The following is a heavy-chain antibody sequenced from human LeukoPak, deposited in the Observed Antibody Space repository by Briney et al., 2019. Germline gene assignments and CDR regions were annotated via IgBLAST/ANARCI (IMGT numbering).Heavy chain of an antibody. D-gene: IGHD3-9*01. CDR2: ISSSGSTI. J-gene: IGHJ6*03. CDR3: ARDTHFYDILTGSIRNSYYYMDV. Sequence: PGGSLRLSCAASGFTFSDYYMSWIRQAPGKGLEWVSYISSSGSTIYYADSVKGRFTISRDNAKNSLYLQMNSLRAEDTAVYYCARDTHFYDILTGSIRNSYYYMDVWGKGTTVTISS. V-gene: IGHV3-11*01. CDR1: GFTFSDYY.